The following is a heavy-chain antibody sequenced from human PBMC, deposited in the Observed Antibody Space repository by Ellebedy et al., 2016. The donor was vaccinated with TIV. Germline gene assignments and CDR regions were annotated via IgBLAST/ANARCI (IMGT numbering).Heavy chain of an antibody. D-gene: IGHD1-26*01. CDR1: GFTFDGYS. CDR2: IGSNINIK. CDR3: ARGGGRVLLYSFDM. J-gene: IGHJ3*02. V-gene: IGHV3-48*04. Sequence: PGGSLRLSCAASGFTFDGYSVHWVRQAPGKGLEWVSFIGSNINIKYYGGSVKGRFTISRDNANNSLYLEMNSLSAEDTAVYYCARGGGRVLLYSFDMWGQGTMVTVSS.